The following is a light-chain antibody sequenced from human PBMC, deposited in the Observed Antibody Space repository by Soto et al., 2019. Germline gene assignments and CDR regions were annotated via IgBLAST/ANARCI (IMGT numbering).Light chain of an antibody. CDR2: SAS. J-gene: IGKJ1*01. V-gene: IGKV1-5*03. CDR3: QQYNSYSRT. CDR1: RNIDSW. Sequence: DIRMTQSPSTLSASLGDRVTISCRASRNIDSWLAWYQQRPGGIPQLLIYSASNLQNGVPSRFSGSGSGTDFTLTINGLQPDDFATYYCQQYNSYSRTFGQGTKVEIK.